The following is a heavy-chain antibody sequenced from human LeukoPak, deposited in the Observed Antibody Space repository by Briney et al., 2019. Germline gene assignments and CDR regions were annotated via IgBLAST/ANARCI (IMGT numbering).Heavy chain of an antibody. J-gene: IGHJ3*02. V-gene: IGHV4-59*01. D-gene: IGHD1-26*01. CDR3: ARAPENRWELLAFDI. CDR2: ISYSGST. Sequence: SETLSLTCTVSGGSISSYYWSWIRQPPGKGLEWIGYISYSGSTNYNPSLKSRVTISVDTSKNQFSLKLSSVTAADTAVYYCARAPENRWELLAFDIWGQGTMVTVSS. CDR1: GGSISSYY.